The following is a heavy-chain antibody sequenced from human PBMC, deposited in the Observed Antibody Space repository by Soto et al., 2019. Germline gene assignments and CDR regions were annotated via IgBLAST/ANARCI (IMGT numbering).Heavy chain of an antibody. V-gene: IGHV1-18*01. CDR2: ISAYNGNT. D-gene: IGHD6-19*01. J-gene: IGHJ5*02. CDR3: SRGLAVAVSYNWFDP. CDR1: GYTLTSYG. Sequence: ASVKVSCKASGYTLTSYGISWVRQAPGQGLEWMGWISAYNGNTNYAQKLQGRVTMTTDTSTSTAYMELRSLRSADTAVYYCSRGLAVAVSYNWFDPWGQGTLVTVSS.